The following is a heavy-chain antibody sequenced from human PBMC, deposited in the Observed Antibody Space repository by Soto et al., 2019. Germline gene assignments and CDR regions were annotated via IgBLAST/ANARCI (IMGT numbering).Heavy chain of an antibody. Sequence: ASVKVSCKASGYTFTSYAMHWVRQAPGQRLEWMGWINAGNGNTKYSQKFQGRVTITRDTSASTAYMELSSLRSEDTAVYYCARDRAESYYDILTGNPQRRWNYYYYMDVWGKGTTVTVSS. D-gene: IGHD3-9*01. CDR2: INAGNGNT. CDR3: ARDRAESYYDILTGNPQRRWNYYYYMDV. V-gene: IGHV1-3*01. CDR1: GYTFTSYA. J-gene: IGHJ6*03.